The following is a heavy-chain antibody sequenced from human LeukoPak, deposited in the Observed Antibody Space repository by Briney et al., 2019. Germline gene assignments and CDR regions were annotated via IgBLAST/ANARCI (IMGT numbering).Heavy chain of an antibody. D-gene: IGHD3-22*01. V-gene: IGHV3-15*01. Sequence: GGSLRLSCAASGFTFSNAWMSWVRQAPGKGLEWVGRIKSKTDGGTTDYAAPVKGRFTISRDDSKNTLYLKMNSLKTEDTAVYYCTTGSDSSGYGYYFDYWGQGTLVTVSS. CDR2: IKSKTDGGTT. J-gene: IGHJ4*02. CDR3: TTGSDSSGYGYYFDY. CDR1: GFTFSNAW.